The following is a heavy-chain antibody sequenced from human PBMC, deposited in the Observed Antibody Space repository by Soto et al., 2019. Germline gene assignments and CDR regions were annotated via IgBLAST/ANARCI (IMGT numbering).Heavy chain of an antibody. CDR3: ARDLLLYGMDV. CDR2: IYYSGST. J-gene: IGHJ6*02. D-gene: IGHD3-10*01. CDR1: GGSSVSYD. V-gene: IGHV4-59*01. Sequence: SETQSLTRSVAGGSSVSYDWSWIRQPLGKGLEWIGYIYYSGSTNYNPSLKSRVTISVDTSKNQFSLKLSSVTAADTAVYYCARDLLLYGMDVWGQGTTVTVSS.